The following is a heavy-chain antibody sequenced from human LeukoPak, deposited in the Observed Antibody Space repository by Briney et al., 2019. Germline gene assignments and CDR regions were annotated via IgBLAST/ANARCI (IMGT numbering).Heavy chain of an antibody. V-gene: IGHV3-66*04. Sequence: GGSLRLSCAASGFTVSSYHMSWVRQAPGKGLEWVSIVYSGGSRYYSDSVKGRFTISRDNSKNTLYLQMNRLRAADTAVYYCARQVYNSGSYLDYWGQGTLVAVSS. CDR3: ARQVYNSGSYLDY. CDR1: GFTVSSYH. CDR2: VYSGGSR. J-gene: IGHJ4*02. D-gene: IGHD5-12*01.